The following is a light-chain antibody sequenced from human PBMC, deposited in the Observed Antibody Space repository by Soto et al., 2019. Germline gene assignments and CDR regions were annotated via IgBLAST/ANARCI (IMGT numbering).Light chain of an antibody. CDR2: AAS. V-gene: IGKV1-39*01. Sequence: DIQMTQSPSSLSASVGDRVTITCRASQSISSYLNCYQQRPGKAPELLIYAASSLQSGVPSRFRGSGSGTDFTLTISSLQPEDFATYYCQQSYSPLLTFGGGTKVEIK. CDR1: QSISSY. J-gene: IGKJ4*01. CDR3: QQSYSPLLT.